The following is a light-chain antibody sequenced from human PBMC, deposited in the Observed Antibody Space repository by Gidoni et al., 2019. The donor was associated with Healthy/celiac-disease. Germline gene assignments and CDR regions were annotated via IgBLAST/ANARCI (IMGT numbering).Light chain of an antibody. J-gene: IGKJ5*01. V-gene: IGKV3-11*01. CDR2: DAS. CDR3: QQRSNWPPIT. Sequence: EIALTQSPATLSLSPGESATLSCRDSQSVSSYLAWYQQKPGQAPRLLIYDASNRATGIPARFSGSGSGTDFTLTISSLGPEDFAVYYCQQRSNWPPITFGQGTRLEIK. CDR1: QSVSSY.